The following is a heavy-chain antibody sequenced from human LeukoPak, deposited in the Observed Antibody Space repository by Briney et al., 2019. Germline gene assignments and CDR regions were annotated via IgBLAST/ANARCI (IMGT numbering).Heavy chain of an antibody. J-gene: IGHJ4*02. CDR1: GFTFSSYS. CDR2: ISSSSSYI. D-gene: IGHD6-13*01. Sequence: GGSLRLSCAASGFTFSSYSMNWVRQAPGKGLEWVSSISSSSSYIYYADSLKGRFTISRDNAKKSLYLQMNSLRAEDTAVYYCAKVAAAGTGPEDYWGQGTLVTVSS. CDR3: AKVAAAGTGPEDY. V-gene: IGHV3-21*01.